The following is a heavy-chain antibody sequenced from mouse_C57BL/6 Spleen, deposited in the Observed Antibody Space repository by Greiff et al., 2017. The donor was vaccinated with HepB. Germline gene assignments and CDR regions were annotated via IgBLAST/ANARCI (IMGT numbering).Heavy chain of an antibody. CDR1: GYTFTDYK. J-gene: IGHJ3*01. CDR2: INPNNGGT. D-gene: IGHD4-1*01. V-gene: IGHV1-22*01. Sequence: EVQLVESGPELVKPGASVKMSCKASGYTFTDYKMHWVKQSHGKSLEWIGYINPNNGGTSYNQKFKGKATLTVNKSSSTAYMELRSLTSEDSAVYYCARLGTGSAGFAYWGQGTLVTVSA. CDR3: ARLGTGSAGFAY.